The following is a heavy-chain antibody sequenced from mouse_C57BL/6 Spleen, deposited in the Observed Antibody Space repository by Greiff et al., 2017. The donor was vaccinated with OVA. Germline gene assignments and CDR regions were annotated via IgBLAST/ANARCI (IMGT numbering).Heavy chain of an antibody. V-gene: IGHV3-8*01. J-gene: IGHJ1*03. CDR2: ISYSGST. CDR3: ARWNYGSYWYFDV. D-gene: IGHD1-1*01. Sequence: EVQRVESGPGLAKPSQTLSLTCSVTGYSITSDYWNWIRKFPGNKLEYMGYISYSGSTYYNPSLKSRIPITRDTSKNQYYLQLNSVTTEDTATYYCARWNYGSYWYFDVWGTGTTVTVSS. CDR1: GYSITSDY.